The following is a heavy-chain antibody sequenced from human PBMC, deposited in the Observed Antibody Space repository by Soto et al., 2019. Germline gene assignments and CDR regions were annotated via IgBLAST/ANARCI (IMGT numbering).Heavy chain of an antibody. CDR2: INHSGST. V-gene: IGHV4-34*01. D-gene: IGHD2-2*01. CDR1: GGSFSGYY. J-gene: IGHJ5*02. CDR3: ARGTVVVPAAMENWCAP. Sequence: QVQLQQWGAGLLKPSETLSLTCAVYGGSFSGYYWSWIPQPPGKGLEWIGVINHSGSTNYNPSLKSRVSISVDTAKNPCALKLSSVTDADTAVYFCARGTVVVPAAMENWCAPWGQGTLVTVSS.